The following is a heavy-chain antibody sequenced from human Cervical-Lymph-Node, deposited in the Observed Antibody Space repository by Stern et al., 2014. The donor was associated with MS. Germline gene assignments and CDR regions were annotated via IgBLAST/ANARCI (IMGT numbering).Heavy chain of an antibody. Sequence: VQLEESGPEVKKPGASVMVSCKTSGYTFTNYYIHWVRPAPGQGLEWMGIINPNGSVTASAQKFQGRLTMTRDTSTTTVYMRLITLTSEDTAMYYCTRAVGGVGREWGQGTLVFVSS. D-gene: IGHD3-16*01. CDR1: GYTFTNYY. V-gene: IGHV1-46*01. J-gene: IGHJ4*02. CDR3: TRAVGGVGRE. CDR2: INPNGSVT.